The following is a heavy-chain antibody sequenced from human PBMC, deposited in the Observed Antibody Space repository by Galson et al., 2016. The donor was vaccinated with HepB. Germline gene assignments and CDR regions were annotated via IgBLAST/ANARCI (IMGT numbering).Heavy chain of an antibody. CDR2: ILVGSGKT. CDR1: GFTFAKSA. Sequence: SVKVSCKVSGFTFAKSAVQWVRQVRGQRPEWIGWILVGSGKTDYAQKFQGRVSITRDMSTVTAYLELGSLRSEDTAVYYCAADRDYYDSTGYYSPWFDPWGQGTLVTVSS. J-gene: IGHJ5*02. CDR3: AADRDYYDSTGYYSPWFDP. V-gene: IGHV1-58*01. D-gene: IGHD3-22*01.